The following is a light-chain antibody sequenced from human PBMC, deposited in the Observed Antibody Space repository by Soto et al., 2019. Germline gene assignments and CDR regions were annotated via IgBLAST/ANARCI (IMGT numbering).Light chain of an antibody. J-gene: IGLJ2*01. CDR3: SSFAGSPVV. CDR1: SSDVGDYNY. CDR2: DVS. V-gene: IGLV2-8*01. Sequence: QSALTQPPSASGSLGQSVTIPCTGTSSDVGDYNYVSWYQQHPGKVPKLMIYDVSTRPSGVPDRFSGSKSGNTASLTVSGLQAEDEADYYCSSFAGSPVVFGGGTKLTVL.